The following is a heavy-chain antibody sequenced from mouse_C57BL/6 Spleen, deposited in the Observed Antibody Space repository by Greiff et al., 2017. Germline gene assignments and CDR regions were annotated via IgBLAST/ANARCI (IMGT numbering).Heavy chain of an antibody. Sequence: VKLQESGTELVKPGASVKLSCKASGYTFTSYWMHWVKQRPGQGLEWIGNINPSNGGTNYNEKFKSKATLTVDKSSSTAYMQLSSLTSEDSAVYYCARQGLRRGGYYFDYWGQGTTLTVSS. J-gene: IGHJ2*01. CDR1: GYTFTSYW. V-gene: IGHV1-53*01. CDR2: INPSNGGT. D-gene: IGHD2-4*01. CDR3: ARQGLRRGGYYFDY.